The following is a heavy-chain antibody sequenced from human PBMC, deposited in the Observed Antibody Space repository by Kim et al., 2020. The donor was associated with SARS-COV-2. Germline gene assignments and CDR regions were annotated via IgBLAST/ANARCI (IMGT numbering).Heavy chain of an antibody. CDR2: IKSKTDGGTT. Sequence: GGSLRLSCAASGFTFSNAWMSWVRQAPGKGLEWVGRIKSKTDGGTTDYAAPVKGRFTISRDDSKNTLYLQMNSLKTEDTAVYYCTTDFTLEWLLSYYYGMDVWGQGTTVTVSS. CDR1: GFTFSNAW. J-gene: IGHJ6*02. V-gene: IGHV3-15*01. D-gene: IGHD3-3*01. CDR3: TTDFTLEWLLSYYYGMDV.